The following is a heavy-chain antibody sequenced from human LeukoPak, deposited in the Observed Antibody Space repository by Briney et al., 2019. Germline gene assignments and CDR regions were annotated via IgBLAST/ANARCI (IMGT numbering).Heavy chain of an antibody. D-gene: IGHD3-10*01. J-gene: IGHJ4*02. CDR3: RFGDFNDH. CDR2: ITSTSSSM. CDR1: GFTFSTYR. Sequence: GGSLRLSCAASGFTFSTYRMHWVRQAPGKGLEWVSSITSTSSSMSYADSVEGRFTISRDNAKNSLYLQMNSLSAEDTAVYYCRFGDFNDHWGQGTLVTVSS. V-gene: IGHV3-21*01.